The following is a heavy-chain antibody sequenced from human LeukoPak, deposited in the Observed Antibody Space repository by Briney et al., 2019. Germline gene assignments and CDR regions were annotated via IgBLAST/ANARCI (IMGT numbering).Heavy chain of an antibody. Sequence: GGSLRLSCPASGFTFSTYGMHWVRQAPGKGLEWVAFIRYDRNDKYYADSVKGRFTISRDNSKNTLHLQMNSLRAEDTAVYYCASDQFWGLGTRVTVSS. V-gene: IGHV3-30*02. CDR2: IRYDRNDK. CDR1: GFTFSTYG. J-gene: IGHJ3*01. CDR3: ASDQF.